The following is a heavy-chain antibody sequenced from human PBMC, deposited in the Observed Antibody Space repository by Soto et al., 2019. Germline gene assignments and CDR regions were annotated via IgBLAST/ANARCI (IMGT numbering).Heavy chain of an antibody. J-gene: IGHJ4*02. CDR2: FDPEDGET. CDR3: AAGPPPYGIGALGY. D-gene: IGHD3-10*01. Sequence: AKVTCKDSGFTLRDISIPWVRHDQGKGLEWTGGFDPEDGETIYAQKFQGRVTMTEDTSKETAYMVLSSLRSEDTAFYSCAAGPPPYGIGALGYWGQGTQLSVSS. V-gene: IGHV1-24*01. CDR1: GFTLRDIS.